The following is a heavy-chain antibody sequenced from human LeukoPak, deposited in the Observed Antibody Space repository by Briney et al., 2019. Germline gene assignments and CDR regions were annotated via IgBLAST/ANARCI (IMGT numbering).Heavy chain of an antibody. CDR2: ISGSGGST. D-gene: IGHD6-13*01. CDR1: GFTFSSYA. CDR3: AIAKIVAAVHWFDP. V-gene: IGHV3-23*01. Sequence: PGGSLRLSCAASGFTFSSYAMSWVRQAPGKGLEGVSAISGSGGSTYYADSVKGRFTISRDNSKNTLYLQMNSLRAEDTAIYYCAIAKIVAAVHWFDPWGQGTLVTVSS. J-gene: IGHJ5*02.